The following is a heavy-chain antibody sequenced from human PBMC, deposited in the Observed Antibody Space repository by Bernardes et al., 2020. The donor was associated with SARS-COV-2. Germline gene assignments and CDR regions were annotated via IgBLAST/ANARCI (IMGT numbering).Heavy chain of an antibody. J-gene: IGHJ6*02. V-gene: IGHV1-2*02. D-gene: IGHD3-16*01. CDR1: GYTFTGYY. CDR2: INPNSGGT. Sequence: ASVKVSCKASGYTFTGYYMHWVRQAPGQGLEWMGWINPNSGGTNYAQKFQGRVTMTRDTSISTAYMELSRLRSDDTAVYYCARDKLLAGGIYTARPEYYYYGMDVWGQGTTVTVSS. CDR3: ARDKLLAGGIYTARPEYYYYGMDV.